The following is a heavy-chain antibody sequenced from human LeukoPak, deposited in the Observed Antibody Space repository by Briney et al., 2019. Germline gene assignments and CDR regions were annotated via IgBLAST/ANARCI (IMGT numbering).Heavy chain of an antibody. Sequence: PGGSLRLSCAASGFTFSSYSMNWVRQAPGKGLEWVSSISSSSSYIYYADSVKGRFTISRDNSKNTLYLQMNSLRAEDTAVYYCARVSSGSYFDYWGQGTLVTVSS. J-gene: IGHJ4*02. V-gene: IGHV3-21*04. D-gene: IGHD3-10*01. CDR2: ISSSSSYI. CDR1: GFTFSSYS. CDR3: ARVSSGSYFDY.